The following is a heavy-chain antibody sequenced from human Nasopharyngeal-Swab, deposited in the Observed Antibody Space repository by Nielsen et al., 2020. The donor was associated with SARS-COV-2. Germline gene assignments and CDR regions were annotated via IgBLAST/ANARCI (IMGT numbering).Heavy chain of an antibody. CDR3: VRDGALIQLWLLPHALDI. Sequence: GESLKISCAASGFTFRDYSMNWVRQAPGKGLEWVSSIGRYGTDIFHADSVKGRFSVFRDAANKSIYLQMRSLRAEDTAVYYCVRDGALIQLWLLPHALDIWGQGTLVTVSS. CDR2: IGRYGTDI. V-gene: IGHV3-21*01. J-gene: IGHJ3*02. CDR1: GFTFRDYS. D-gene: IGHD5-18*01.